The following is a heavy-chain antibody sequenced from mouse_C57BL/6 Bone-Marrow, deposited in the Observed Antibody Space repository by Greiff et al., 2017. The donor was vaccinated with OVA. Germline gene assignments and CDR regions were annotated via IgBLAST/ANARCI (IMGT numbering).Heavy chain of an antibody. CDR1: GYTFTSYG. V-gene: IGHV1-81*01. CDR3: ARSRRGSFAY. CDR2: IYPRSGNT. Sequence: VQLQQSGAELARPGASVKLSCKASGYTFTSYGISWVKQRTGQGLEWIGAIYPRSGNTYYNEKFKGKATLTADKSSSTAYMELRSLTSEDSAVYFCARSRRGSFAYWGQGTLVTVSA. J-gene: IGHJ3*01.